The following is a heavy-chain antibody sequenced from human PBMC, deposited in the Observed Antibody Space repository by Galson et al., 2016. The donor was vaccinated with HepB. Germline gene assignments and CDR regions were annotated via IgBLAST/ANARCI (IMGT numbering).Heavy chain of an antibody. D-gene: IGHD3-9*01. J-gene: IGHJ4*02. V-gene: IGHV3-21*01. CDR1: GFTFRTYS. CDR3: ARVPVRLDDLLTGPPKNPDY. Sequence: SLRLSCAASGFTFRTYSMNWVRQAPGKGLEWVSSLSVSGAYTYYADSVKGRFTISRDNVRNSLYLQMNSLRAEDTAVYYCARVPVRLDDLLTGPPKNPDYWGQGTLVTVSS. CDR2: LSVSGAYT.